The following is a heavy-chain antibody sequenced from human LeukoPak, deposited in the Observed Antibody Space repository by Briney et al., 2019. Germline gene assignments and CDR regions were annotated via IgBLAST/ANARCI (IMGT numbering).Heavy chain of an antibody. CDR3: ARDLVVGYYYYYMDV. V-gene: IGHV4-61*02. CDR1: GGSISSGSYY. J-gene: IGHJ6*03. CDR2: IYTSGST. Sequence: PSETLSLTCTVSGGSISSGSYYWSWIRQPAGKGLEWIGRIYTSGSTNYNPSLKSRVTISVDTSKNQFSLKLSSVTAADTAVYYCARDLVVGYYYYYMDVWGKGTTVTVSS. D-gene: IGHD2-15*01.